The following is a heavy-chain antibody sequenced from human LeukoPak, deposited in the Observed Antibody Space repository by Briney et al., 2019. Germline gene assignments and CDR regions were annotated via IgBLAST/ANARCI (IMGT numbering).Heavy chain of an antibody. V-gene: IGHV1-18*01. J-gene: IGHJ4*02. D-gene: IGHD3-10*01. Sequence: ASVKVSCKASGYTVTSYGISWVQQAPGQGLEWMGWISANDGNTDYPQKLQGRVTMTTDTSTSTAYMELRSLRSDDTAVYYCARESHVTREDYWGQGTLVTVSS. CDR2: ISANDGNT. CDR1: GYTVTSYG. CDR3: ARESHVTREDY.